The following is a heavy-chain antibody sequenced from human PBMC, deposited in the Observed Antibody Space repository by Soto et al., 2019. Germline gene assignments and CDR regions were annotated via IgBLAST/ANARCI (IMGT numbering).Heavy chain of an antibody. Sequence: QVQLQESGPGLVKPSQTLSLTCTVSGGSISSGDYYWSWIRQPPGKGLEWIEYNYYSGSTYYNPSLKSRVTISVDTSKNQFSLKLSSVTAADTAVYYCARGGCSGGSCYSVDWFDPWGQGTLVTVSS. J-gene: IGHJ5*02. CDR3: ARGGCSGGSCYSVDWFDP. D-gene: IGHD2-15*01. CDR1: GGSISSGDYY. CDR2: NYYSGST. V-gene: IGHV4-30-4*01.